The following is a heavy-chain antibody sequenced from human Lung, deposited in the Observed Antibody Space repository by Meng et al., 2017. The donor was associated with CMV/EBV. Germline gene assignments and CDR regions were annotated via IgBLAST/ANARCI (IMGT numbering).Heavy chain of an antibody. CDR3: AKDISFSMLGFFDY. D-gene: IGHD3-16*01. CDR2: ISWNSGSI. J-gene: IGHJ4*02. V-gene: IGHV3-9*01. Sequence: SCAASGFIFDDYAMHWVRQAPGKGLEWVSGISWNSGSIGYADSVKGRFTVSRDNAKNSLYLQMNSLRAEDTALYYCAKDISFSMLGFFDYWGQGTXVTVSS. CDR1: GFIFDDYA.